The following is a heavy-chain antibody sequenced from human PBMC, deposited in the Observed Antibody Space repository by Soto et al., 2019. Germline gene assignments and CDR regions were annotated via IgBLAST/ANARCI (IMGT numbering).Heavy chain of an antibody. J-gene: IGHJ4*02. CDR2: VSAYNRNT. CDR3: ARERRWEVLPD. D-gene: IGHD1-26*01. V-gene: IGHV1-18*01. Sequence: QVQLVQSGAEVKKPGASVKVSCEAYGYTFSNYGITWVRQAPGQGLEWMGWVSAYNRNTNYAQKFQGRVTMTTDTSTSTAYMELRSLRSDDTAMYFCARERRWEVLPDWGQGTLVTVSS. CDR1: GYTFSNYG.